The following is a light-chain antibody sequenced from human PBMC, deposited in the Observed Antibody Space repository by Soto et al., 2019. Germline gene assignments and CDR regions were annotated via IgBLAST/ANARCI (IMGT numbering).Light chain of an antibody. CDR3: QQYKKWPFT. J-gene: IGKJ5*01. CDR1: QSLSSS. CDR2: DAS. Sequence: EIAMTQSPATLSVSPGERVTLSCRASQSLSSSLAWYQQKTGQAPRLLIHDASTRATGVPARFSGSESGTEFTLTISSLQSEDFAVYYCQQYKKWPFTFGQGTRLEIK. V-gene: IGKV3-15*01.